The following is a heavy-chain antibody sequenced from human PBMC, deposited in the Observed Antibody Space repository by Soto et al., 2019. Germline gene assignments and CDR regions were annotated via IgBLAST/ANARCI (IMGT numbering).Heavy chain of an antibody. V-gene: IGHV3-48*03. D-gene: IGHD1-26*01. CDR2: IRSSGSTI. J-gene: IGHJ4*02. Sequence: GGSLRLSCAASGFTFSSYEMNWVRQAPGKGLEWVSYIRSSGSTIYYADSVKGRYTISRDNAKNSLYLQMNSLRAEDTAVYYCARYSGSYENYFDYWGQGTLVTVSS. CDR3: ARYSGSYENYFDY. CDR1: GFTFSSYE.